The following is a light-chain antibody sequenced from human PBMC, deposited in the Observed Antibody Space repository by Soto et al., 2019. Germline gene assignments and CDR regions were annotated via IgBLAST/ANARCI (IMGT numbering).Light chain of an antibody. J-gene: IGKJ4*01. V-gene: IGKV3-20*01. Sequence: EIVLTQSPATLSLSPGERATLSCRASQSVSSYLAWYQQKPGQAPRLLIYGASTRATGIPDRFSGSGSGTDFTLTVSRLEPEDFAVYYCQQFGDSLTFGGGTKVDIK. CDR3: QQFGDSLT. CDR1: QSVSSY. CDR2: GAS.